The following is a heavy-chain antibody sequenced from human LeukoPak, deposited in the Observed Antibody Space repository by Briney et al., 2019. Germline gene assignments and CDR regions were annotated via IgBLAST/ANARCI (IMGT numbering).Heavy chain of an antibody. Sequence: PSETLSLTCTVSGGSISSSSCYWGWIRQPPGKGLEWIGSIYYSGSTYYNPSLKSRVTISVDTSKNQFSLKLSSVTAADTAVYYCAAQDYGDYLNWFDPWGQGTLVTVSS. CDR1: GGSISSSSCY. J-gene: IGHJ5*02. D-gene: IGHD4-17*01. CDR3: AAQDYGDYLNWFDP. V-gene: IGHV4-39*01. CDR2: IYYSGST.